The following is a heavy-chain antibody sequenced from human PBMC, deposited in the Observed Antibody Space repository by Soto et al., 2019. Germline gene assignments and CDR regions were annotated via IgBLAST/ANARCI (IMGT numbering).Heavy chain of an antibody. Sequence: QVQLVQSGAEVKKPGSSVEVSGKASADTFSSSAFSWVRQAPGQGLEWMGGIIPFFHAANYAQRFQGRVTITADESTSPVYMELSSLRSEDTALYYCARDLISNYHYYGMDVWGQGTTVTVSS. CDR3: ARDLISNYHYYGMDV. J-gene: IGHJ6*02. CDR2: IIPFFHAA. CDR1: ADTFSSSA. V-gene: IGHV1-69*01.